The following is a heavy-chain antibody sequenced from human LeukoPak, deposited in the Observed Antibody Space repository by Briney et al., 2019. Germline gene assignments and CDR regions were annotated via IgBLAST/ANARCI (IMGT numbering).Heavy chain of an antibody. CDR3: ARDYGDPSFWYYYGMDV. D-gene: IGHD4-17*01. CDR2: ISSSSSYI. J-gene: IGHJ6*02. CDR1: GFTFSSYS. V-gene: IGHV3-21*01. Sequence: GGSLRLSCAASGFTFSSYSMNWVRQAPRKGLEWVSSISSSSSYIYYADSVKGRFTISRDNAKNSLYLQMNSLRAEDTAVYYCARDYGDPSFWYYYGMDVWGQGTTVTVSS.